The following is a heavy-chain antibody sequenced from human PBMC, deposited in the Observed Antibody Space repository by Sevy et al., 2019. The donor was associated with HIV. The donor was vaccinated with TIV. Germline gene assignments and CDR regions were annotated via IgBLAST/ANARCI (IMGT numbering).Heavy chain of an antibody. V-gene: IGHV4-39*01. J-gene: IGHJ4*02. CDR3: ARQFPYSSGWYDY. D-gene: IGHD6-19*01. CDR2: IYYGGST. Sequence: SETLSLTCTVSGGSISSSSYYWGWIRQPPGKGLEWIGSIYYGGSTYYYPSLKSRVTISVDTSKNQFSLKLSSVTAADTAMYYCARQFPYSSGWYDYWGQGTLVTVSS. CDR1: GGSISSSSYY.